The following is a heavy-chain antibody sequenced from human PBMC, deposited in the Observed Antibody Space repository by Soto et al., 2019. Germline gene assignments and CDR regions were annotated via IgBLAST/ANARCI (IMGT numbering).Heavy chain of an antibody. J-gene: IGHJ6*02. D-gene: IGHD1-7*01. CDR3: ARASVAGISGTTISHFHYYYYGGMDV. CDR2: TIPIFGTT. V-gene: IGHV1-69*06. CDR1: GGTFSNSA. Sequence: QVQLVQSGAEVKKPGSSVKVSCKAAGGTFSNSAVSWVRRAPGQGLEWLGGTIPIFGTTTYAQKFQGRVTLTADKSTHTAYMEVSSLRSEDTAVDYCARASVAGISGTTISHFHYYYYGGMDVWGQGTPVTVSS.